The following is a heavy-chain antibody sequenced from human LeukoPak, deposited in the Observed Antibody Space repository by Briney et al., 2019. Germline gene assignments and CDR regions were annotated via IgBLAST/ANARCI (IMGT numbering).Heavy chain of an antibody. CDR3: ASKGYYYDSSGNDY. Sequence: SVKVSCKASGGTFSSYTISWVRQAPGQGLEWMGRIIPILGIANYAQKFQGRVTITADKSTSTAYMELSSLRSEDTAVYYCASKGYYYDSSGNDYWGQGTLVTVSP. D-gene: IGHD3-22*01. J-gene: IGHJ4*02. CDR1: GGTFSSYT. V-gene: IGHV1-69*02. CDR2: IIPILGIA.